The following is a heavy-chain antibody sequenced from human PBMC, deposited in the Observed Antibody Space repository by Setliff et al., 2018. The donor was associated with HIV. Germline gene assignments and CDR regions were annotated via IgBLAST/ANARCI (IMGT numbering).Heavy chain of an antibody. Sequence: PSETLSLTCTVSGGSISSYYWSWIRQPAGKGLEWIGRIYTSGSTNYNPSLKSRVTMSVDTSKNHFSLKLSSVTAADTAVFYCARVPFTTGFDYWGQGILVTVSS. CDR2: IYTSGST. J-gene: IGHJ4*02. D-gene: IGHD3-3*01. CDR1: GGSISSYY. V-gene: IGHV4-4*07. CDR3: ARVPFTTGFDY.